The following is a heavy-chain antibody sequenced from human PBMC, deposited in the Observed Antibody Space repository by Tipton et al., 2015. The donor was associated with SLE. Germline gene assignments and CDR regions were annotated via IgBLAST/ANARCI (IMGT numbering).Heavy chain of an antibody. V-gene: IGHV4-34*01. Sequence: TLSLTCAVYGGSFSGYYWSWIRQPPGKGLEWIGEINHSGSTNYNPSLKSRVTISVDTSKNQFSLKLSSVTAADTAVYYCARDLGQQLVFGAFDIWGQGTMVTVSS. CDR2: INHSGST. CDR3: ARDLGQQLVFGAFDI. D-gene: IGHD6-13*01. J-gene: IGHJ3*02. CDR1: GGSFSGYY.